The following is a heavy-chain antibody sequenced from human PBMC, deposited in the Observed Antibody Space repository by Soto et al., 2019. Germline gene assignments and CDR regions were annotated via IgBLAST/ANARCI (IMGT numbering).Heavy chain of an antibody. J-gene: IGHJ5*02. CDR2: IYFTGNT. Sequence: PSETLSLTCTVSGGSITSSSHFWGWVRQPPGKGLEWIGTIYFTGNTYYTPSLKSRLTMSIDTSKNEFSLRLNSVTAADTAVYYCAGQTFTIAAASYGRSNWFDPWGQGTLVTVSS. CDR3: AGQTFTIAAASYGRSNWFDP. V-gene: IGHV4-39*01. D-gene: IGHD6-25*01. CDR1: GGSITSSSHF.